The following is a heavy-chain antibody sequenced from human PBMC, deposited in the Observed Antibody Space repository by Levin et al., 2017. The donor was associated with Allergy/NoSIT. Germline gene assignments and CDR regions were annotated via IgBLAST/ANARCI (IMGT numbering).Heavy chain of an antibody. J-gene: IGHJ4*01. CDR3: ASNSPGFED. CDR2: INSDGSTT. V-gene: IGHV3-74*01. D-gene: IGHD2-21*01. Sequence: HAGGSLRLSCAASGFTFSSYWMHWVRQTPGKGLVWVSRINSDGSTTSYADSVKGRFTISRDNAKNTLYLQMNSLTAEDTAVYYCASNSPGFEDWGHGTLVTVSS. CDR1: GFTFSSYW.